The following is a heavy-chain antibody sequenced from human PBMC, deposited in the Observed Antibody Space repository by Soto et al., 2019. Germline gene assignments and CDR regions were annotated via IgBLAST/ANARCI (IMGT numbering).Heavy chain of an antibody. Sequence: QVQLVESGGGVVQPGRSLRLSCAASGFIFSNYAMNWVPQATGKGLEWVALISYDGNNNYYTDSVKGRFTISRDNSKSALFLQMNNLRPEDTAVYFCAKCTGTSCHLGSDYWGQGALVTVSS. CDR1: GFIFSNYA. J-gene: IGHJ4*02. V-gene: IGHV3-30-3*01. D-gene: IGHD2-2*01. CDR2: ISYDGNNN. CDR3: AKCTGTSCHLGSDY.